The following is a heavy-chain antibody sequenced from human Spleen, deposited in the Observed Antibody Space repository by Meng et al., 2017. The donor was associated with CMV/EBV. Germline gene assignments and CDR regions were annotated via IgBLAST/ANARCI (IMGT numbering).Heavy chain of an antibody. CDR2: TIPVSATA. V-gene: IGHV1-69*05. J-gene: IGHJ5*02. CDR3: ATSPYCGGDCYNGGFDP. CDR1: TRSKYP. D-gene: IGHD2-21*01. Sequence: TRSKYPITWFRQTPGQGLEWMGGTIPVSATATYAQNFEGRLTITTDDSMTTAYMELRSLRYEDSAVYFCATSPYCGGDCYNGGFDPWGQGSLVTVSS.